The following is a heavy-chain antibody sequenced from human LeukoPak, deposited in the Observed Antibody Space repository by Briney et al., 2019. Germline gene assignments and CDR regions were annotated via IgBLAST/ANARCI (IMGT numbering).Heavy chain of an antibody. V-gene: IGHV3-23*01. CDR2: ISGSGGST. D-gene: IGHD3-3*01. Sequence: PGGSLRLSCAASGFTFSSYAMSWVRQAPGKGLEWVSAISGSGGSTYYADSVKGRFTISRDNSKNTLYLQMNSLRAEDTAVYYCAKFLGKSWGNQNAFDIWGQGTMVTVPS. CDR1: GFTFSSYA. J-gene: IGHJ3*02. CDR3: AKFLGKSWGNQNAFDI.